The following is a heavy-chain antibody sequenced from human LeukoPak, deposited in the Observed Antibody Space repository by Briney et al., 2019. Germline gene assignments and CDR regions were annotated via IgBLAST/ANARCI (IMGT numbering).Heavy chain of an antibody. CDR1: GFSFSGHW. Sequence: GGSLRLSCTASGFSFSGHWMHWARQLPGKGLVWVSRISPTGSTTSYADSVKGRFTVSRDNAKNTLYLQVNNLRAEDTAVYYCARGPNSNWSGLDCGGQGPLPTVSS. CDR3: ARGPNSNWSGLDC. J-gene: IGHJ4*02. CDR2: ISPTGSTT. D-gene: IGHD6-6*01. V-gene: IGHV3-74*01.